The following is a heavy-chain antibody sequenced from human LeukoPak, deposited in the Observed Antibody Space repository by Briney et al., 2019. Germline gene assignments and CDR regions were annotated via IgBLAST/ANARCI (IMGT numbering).Heavy chain of an antibody. CDR1: GGSISSNNW. D-gene: IGHD1-14*01. J-gene: IGHJ5*02. Sequence: SETLSLTCAVSGGSISSNNWWGWVRQPPGKGLEWIGEIYHSGSPNYNPSLKSRVTISVDKSRNHFSLNLSSVTAADTAVYYCAREFLWVDRSGWFDPWGQGTLVTVSS. V-gene: IGHV4-4*02. CDR3: AREFLWVDRSGWFDP. CDR2: IYHSGSP.